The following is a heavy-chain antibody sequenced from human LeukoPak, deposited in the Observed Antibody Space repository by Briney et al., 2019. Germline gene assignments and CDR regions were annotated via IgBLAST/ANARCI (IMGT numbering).Heavy chain of an antibody. D-gene: IGHD1-26*01. Sequence: GASVKVSCKASGYTFTSYGISWVRQAPGQGLEWMGWINAYNGNTNYAQKLQGRVTMTTDTSTSTAYMELRSLRSDDTAVYYCARDGTAYYYYYGMDVWGQGTTVTVSS. V-gene: IGHV1-18*01. J-gene: IGHJ6*02. CDR2: INAYNGNT. CDR3: ARDGTAYYYYYGMDV. CDR1: GYTFTSYG.